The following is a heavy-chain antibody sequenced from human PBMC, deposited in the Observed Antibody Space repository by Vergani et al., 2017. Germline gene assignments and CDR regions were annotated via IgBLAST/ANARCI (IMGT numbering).Heavy chain of an antibody. J-gene: IGHJ4*02. V-gene: IGHV1-69*01. Sequence: QVQLVQSGAEVKKPGSSVKVSCKASGGTFSSYAISWVRQAPGQGLEWMGGIIPIFGTANYAQKFQGRVTITADESTSTAYMELSSLRSEDTAMYYCATDAECTSSSCRGIAVTGSDYWGQGTLVTVSS. CDR3: ATDAECTSSSCRGIAVTGSDY. CDR2: IIPIFGTA. D-gene: IGHD6-19*01. CDR1: GGTFSSYA.